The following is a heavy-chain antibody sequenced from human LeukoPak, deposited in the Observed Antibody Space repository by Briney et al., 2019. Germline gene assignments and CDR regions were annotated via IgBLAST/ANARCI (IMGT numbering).Heavy chain of an antibody. V-gene: IGHV3-30-3*01. Sequence: GGSLRLSCAASGFTFSSYAMSWVRQAPGKGLEWVAVISYDGSNKYYADSVKGRFTISRDNSKNTLYLQMNSLRAEDTAVYYCARQYSSSYYFDYWGQGTLVTVSS. CDR1: GFTFSSYA. J-gene: IGHJ4*02. D-gene: IGHD6-6*01. CDR2: ISYDGSNK. CDR3: ARQYSSSYYFDY.